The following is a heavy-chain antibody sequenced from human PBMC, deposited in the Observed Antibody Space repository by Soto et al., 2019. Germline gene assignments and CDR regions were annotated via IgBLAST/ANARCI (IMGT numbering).Heavy chain of an antibody. CDR2: ISIYVSYT. V-gene: IGHV1-18*01. CDR1: GYIFSNYG. D-gene: IGHD6-13*01. J-gene: IGHJ5*01. Sequence: VQLVQSGAELKMPGASVKVSCKTSGYIFSNYGLTWVRQAPGQGLEWMGWISIYVSYTHSSLKFHGRLIMTTDTSTNTAFMELRNLRIEDTAVYFCAKDSSSDGLDSWGQGTLITISS. CDR3: AKDSSSDGLDS.